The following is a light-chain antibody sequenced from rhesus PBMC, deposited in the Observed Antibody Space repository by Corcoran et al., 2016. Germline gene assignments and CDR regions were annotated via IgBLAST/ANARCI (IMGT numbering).Light chain of an antibody. V-gene: IGKV4-1*01. J-gene: IGKJ4*01. CDR2: WAS. Sequence: DIVMTQSPDSLAVSLGERVSINCKSSQSLLYNSNNKNYLAWYQQKPGQAPKLLIYWASTRESGVPNRFSGSGSGTDFTLTVSGLQAEDVAVYYCQQYYNSPLTFGGGTKVEIK. CDR3: QQYYNSPLT. CDR1: QSLLYNSNNKNY.